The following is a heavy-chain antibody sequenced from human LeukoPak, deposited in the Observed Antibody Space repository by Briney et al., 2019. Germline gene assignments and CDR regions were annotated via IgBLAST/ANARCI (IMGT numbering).Heavy chain of an antibody. Sequence: GASVKASCKASGYTFTNYAIHWVRQAPGQRLEWMGWFNSDTGDTHYSQNFQGRVTMTSDTSTSTVYMELSSLRSDDTAMYYCASRDSSGWYEEAWGQGTLVTVSS. CDR2: FNSDTGDT. V-gene: IGHV1-3*01. CDR1: GYTFTNYA. J-gene: IGHJ5*02. CDR3: ASRDSSGWYEEA. D-gene: IGHD6-19*01.